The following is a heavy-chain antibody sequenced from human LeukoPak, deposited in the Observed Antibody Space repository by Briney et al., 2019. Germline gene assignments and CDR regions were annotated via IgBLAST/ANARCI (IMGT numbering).Heavy chain of an antibody. Sequence: PSETLSLTCAVYGASFSGHYWSWIRQPPGKGLEWIGEIHPSGSTYYNPSLESRVTISVDSSQIQFSLKLSSLIAADTAVYFCARGGDAYKTGNYWGQGTLVTVSS. D-gene: IGHD5-24*01. CDR2: IHPSGST. J-gene: IGHJ4*02. CDR1: GASFSGHY. CDR3: ARGGDAYKTGNY. V-gene: IGHV4-34*01.